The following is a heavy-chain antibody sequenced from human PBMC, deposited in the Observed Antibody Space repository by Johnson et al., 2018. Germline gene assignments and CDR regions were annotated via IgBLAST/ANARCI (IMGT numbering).Heavy chain of an antibody. D-gene: IGHD3-22*01. J-gene: IGHJ4*02. CDR1: GFTFSNAW. CDR2: IKSKTDGGTA. V-gene: IGHV3-15*07. CDR3: TTGENSYDSIGYYYKDY. Sequence: VQLVESGGGLVKPGGSLRLSCAASGFTFSNAWMNWVRQAPGKGLEWVGRIKSKTDGGTADYAAPVKGRFTISREDSKNTLSLQMNSLKTEYTAVYYCTTGENSYDSIGYYYKDYWGQGTLVTVSS.